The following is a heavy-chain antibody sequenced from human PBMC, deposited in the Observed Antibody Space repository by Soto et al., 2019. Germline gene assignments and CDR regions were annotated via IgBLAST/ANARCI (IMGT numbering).Heavy chain of an antibody. D-gene: IGHD3-3*01. J-gene: IGHJ5*02. Sequence: GGSLRLSCAASGFTFSSYAMSWVRQAPGKGLEWVSAISGSGGSTYYADSVKGRFTISRDNSKNTLYLQMNSLRAEDTAVYYCAKDKPDFWSGYVWFDPWGQGTLVTVSS. V-gene: IGHV3-23*01. CDR1: GFTFSSYA. CDR3: AKDKPDFWSGYVWFDP. CDR2: ISGSGGST.